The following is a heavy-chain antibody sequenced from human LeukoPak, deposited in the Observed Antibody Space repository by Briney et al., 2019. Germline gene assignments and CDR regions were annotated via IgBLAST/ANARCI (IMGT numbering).Heavy chain of an antibody. D-gene: IGHD4-23*01. CDR3: ARDDNPSMVVTAVDY. CDR2: INPNSGGT. Sequence: ASVKVSCKASGYTFTGYYMHWVRQAPGQGLEWMGWINPNSGGTNYAQKFQGRVTMTRDTSISTAYMELSRLRSDDTAVYYCARDDNPSMVVTAVDYWGQGTLVTVSS. J-gene: IGHJ4*02. CDR1: GYTFTGYY. V-gene: IGHV1-2*02.